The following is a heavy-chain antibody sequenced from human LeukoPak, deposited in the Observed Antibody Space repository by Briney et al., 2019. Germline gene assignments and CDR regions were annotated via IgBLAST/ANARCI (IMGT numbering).Heavy chain of an antibody. CDR3: ARVDYYGSGSYSSHYYYYYMDV. V-gene: IGHV4-61*02. CDR2: IYTSGNT. Sequence: PSETLSLTCTVSGGSISSGGYYWSWIRQPAGKGLEWIGRIYTSGNTNYNPSLKSRATISVDTSKNQFSLELSSVTAADTAVYYCARVDYYGSGSYSSHYYYYYMDVWGKGTTVTVSS. J-gene: IGHJ6*03. D-gene: IGHD3-10*01. CDR1: GGSISSGGYY.